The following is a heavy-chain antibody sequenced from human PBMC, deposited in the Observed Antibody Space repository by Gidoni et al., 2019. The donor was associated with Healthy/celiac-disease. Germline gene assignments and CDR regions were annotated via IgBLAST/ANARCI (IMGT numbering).Heavy chain of an antibody. Sequence: QVQLVESGGGVVQPGRSLRLSCAASGFTFSSYAMHWVRQAPGKGLEGVAVISYDGSNKYYADSVKGRFTISRDNSKNTLYLQMNSLRAEDTAVYYCARDLEDSSGWYGYWGQGTLVTVSS. CDR2: ISYDGSNK. CDR3: ARDLEDSSGWYGY. V-gene: IGHV3-30-3*01. D-gene: IGHD6-19*01. J-gene: IGHJ4*02. CDR1: GFTFSSYA.